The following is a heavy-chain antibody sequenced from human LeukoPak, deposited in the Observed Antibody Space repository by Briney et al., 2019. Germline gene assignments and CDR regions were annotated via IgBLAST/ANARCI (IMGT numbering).Heavy chain of an antibody. CDR1: GFTFSSYE. CDR3: ARDPGRKDFYGMDV. CDR2: ISSSGSTI. V-gene: IGHV3-48*03. J-gene: IGHJ6*04. D-gene: IGHD1-14*01. Sequence: GGSLRLSCAASGFTFSSYEMNWVRQAPGKGLEWVSYISSSGSTIYYADSVKGRFTISRDNAKNSLYLQMNSLRAEDTAVYYCARDPGRKDFYGMDVWGKGTTVTVSS.